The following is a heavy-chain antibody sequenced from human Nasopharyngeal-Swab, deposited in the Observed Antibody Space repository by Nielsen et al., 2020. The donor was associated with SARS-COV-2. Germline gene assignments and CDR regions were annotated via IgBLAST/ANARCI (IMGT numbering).Heavy chain of an antibody. V-gene: IGHV3-11*06. J-gene: IGHJ4*02. CDR3: ARDPESSSWFDY. Sequence: WIRQPPGKGLEWVSYISSSSSYTNYADSVKGRFTISRDNAKNSLYLQMNSLRAEDTAVYYCARDPESSSWFDYWGQGTLVTVSS. CDR2: ISSSSSYT. D-gene: IGHD6-13*01.